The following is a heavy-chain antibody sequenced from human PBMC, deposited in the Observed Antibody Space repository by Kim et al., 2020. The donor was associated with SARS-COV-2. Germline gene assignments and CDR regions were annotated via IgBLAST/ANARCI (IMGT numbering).Heavy chain of an antibody. CDR1: GYTFTSYN. J-gene: IGHJ3*01. CDR2: VNPSGGRT. Sequence: ASVKVSCKASGYTFTSYNMHWVRQAPGQGLEWMGIVNPSGGRTSYAQKLQGRLTMTRDTPTSTVYMELSSLRSEDTAVYHCARVLATMPPAFHSWGQGTM. D-gene: IGHD2-2*01. CDR3: ARVLATMPPAFHS. V-gene: IGHV1-46*01.